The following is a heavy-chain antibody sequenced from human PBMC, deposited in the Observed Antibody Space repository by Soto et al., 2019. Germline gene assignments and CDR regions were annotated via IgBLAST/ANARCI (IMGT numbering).Heavy chain of an antibody. J-gene: IGHJ4*02. CDR1: GGTFSSYR. D-gene: IGHD6-13*01. CDR2: IVPIRRTA. Sequence: SVKVSCKASGGTFSSYRINWVRQAPGQGLEWVGGIVPIRRTADYAQTFQGRVIITADESARTSYMELRSLRSQDTAVYYCARDSGAKLSSSWGQGTLVTVSS. V-gene: IGHV1-69*13. CDR3: ARDSGAKLSSS.